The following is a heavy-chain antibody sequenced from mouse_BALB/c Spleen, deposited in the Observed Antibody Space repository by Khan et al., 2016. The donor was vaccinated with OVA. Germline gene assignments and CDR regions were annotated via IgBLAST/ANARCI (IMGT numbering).Heavy chain of an antibody. J-gene: IGHJ2*01. Sequence: VQLQQPGPELVKPGASVKMSCKASGYTFSTYVMHWVKQKPGQGLEWIGYINPYNDGTKFNEKFKGKATLTSDISSSTAYMELSSLTSEDSAVXYCARRLDYFDSWGQGTTLTVSS. V-gene: IGHV1S136*01. CDR2: INPYNDGT. CDR3: ARRLDYFDS. CDR1: GYTFSTYV. D-gene: IGHD1-2*01.